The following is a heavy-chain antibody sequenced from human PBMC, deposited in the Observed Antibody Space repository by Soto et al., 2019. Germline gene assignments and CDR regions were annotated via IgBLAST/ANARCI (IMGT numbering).Heavy chain of an antibody. D-gene: IGHD7-27*01. Sequence: QVQLVESGGGVVQPGSSLRLSCVASGFMFSDYGMHWVRQTPGRGLEWVAVIAFDGNYKYYAKSVKGRFTFARDNSKNTLSMQMNSLRVEDTAVYYCATGVEANWGFYYGMDVWGQGTTVTVSS. CDR3: ATGVEANWGFYYGMDV. V-gene: IGHV3-30*03. CDR1: GFMFSDYG. CDR2: IAFDGNYK. J-gene: IGHJ6*02.